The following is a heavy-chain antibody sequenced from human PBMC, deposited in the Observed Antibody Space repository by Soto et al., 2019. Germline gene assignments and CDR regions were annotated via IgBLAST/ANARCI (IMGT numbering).Heavy chain of an antibody. D-gene: IGHD5-18*01. CDR3: ARRYNNGYFLDY. Sequence: PSATLSLTCTVSGGSISSGDYYWSWIRQPPGKGLEWIGNIYYSGSTYYNPSLKSRVTISVDTSQNQFSLKLSSVTAADTAVYYCARRYNNGYFLDYWGLGTLVTAPQ. CDR1: GGSISSGDYY. CDR2: IYYSGST. V-gene: IGHV4-30-4*01. J-gene: IGHJ4*02.